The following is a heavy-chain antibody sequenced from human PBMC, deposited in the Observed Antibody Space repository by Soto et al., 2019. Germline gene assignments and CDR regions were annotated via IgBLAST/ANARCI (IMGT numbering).Heavy chain of an antibody. Sequence: EVQLVESGGGLVQPGGSLRLSCAASGFTFSSYWMYWVRQAPGKGLEWVSHMNNDGSYTIYAESVKGRFTFSRDNAKNTLSLEMNSLRAEDTAVYYCVRGGYMHACDIWGQGTMVTVS. J-gene: IGHJ3*02. CDR3: VRGGYMHACDI. CDR1: GFTFSSYW. CDR2: MNNDGSYT. V-gene: IGHV3-74*01. D-gene: IGHD6-13*01.